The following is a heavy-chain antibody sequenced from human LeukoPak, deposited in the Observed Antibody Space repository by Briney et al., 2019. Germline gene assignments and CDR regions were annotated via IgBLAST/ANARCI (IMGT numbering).Heavy chain of an antibody. CDR2: MYASGIT. V-gene: IGHV4-61*09. Sequence: SETLSLTCTISGDSVSSGSYYWSWIRQPAGKGLEWIGHMYASGITNYSPSLRSRVTMSIDTSTHHFSLKLTSVTAADTAMYYCTRSGGGYTYGFGDWGQGTLVTVSS. CDR3: TRSGGGYTYGFGD. D-gene: IGHD5-18*01. J-gene: IGHJ4*02. CDR1: GDSVSSGSYY.